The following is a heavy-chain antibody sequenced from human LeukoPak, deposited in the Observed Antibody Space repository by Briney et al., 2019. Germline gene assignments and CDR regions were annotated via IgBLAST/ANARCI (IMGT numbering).Heavy chain of an antibody. CDR2: IYHSGST. V-gene: IGHV4-30-2*01. J-gene: IGHJ4*02. D-gene: IGHD6-13*01. CDR3: ARDQGSAYSSSWGGFDY. Sequence: PSETLSLTCTVSGGSISSGGYYWSWIRQPPGKGLEWIGYIYHSGSTYYNPSLKSRVTISVDRSKNQFSLKLSSVTAADTAVYYCARDQGSAYSSSWGGFDYWGQGTLVTVSS. CDR1: GGSISSGGYY.